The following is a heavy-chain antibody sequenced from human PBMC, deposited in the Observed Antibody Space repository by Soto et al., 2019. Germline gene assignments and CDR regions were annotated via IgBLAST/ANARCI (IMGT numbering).Heavy chain of an antibody. CDR2: MNPNSGNT. V-gene: IGHV1-8*01. CDR3: AGGDSSGWHPPPFQH. D-gene: IGHD6-19*01. J-gene: IGHJ1*01. Sequence: QVQLVQSGAEVKKPGASVKVSCNAAGYTFTSYDINWVRQATGQGLEWMGWMNPNSGNTGYAQKFQGRVTMTRTTSISTGYMELSSLRSEDTAVYYCAGGDSSGWHPPPFQHWGQGTLVTVSS. CDR1: GYTFTSYD.